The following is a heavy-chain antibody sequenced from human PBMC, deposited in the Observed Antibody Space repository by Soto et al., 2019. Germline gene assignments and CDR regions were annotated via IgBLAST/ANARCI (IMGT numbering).Heavy chain of an antibody. CDR3: ARGTGVYCSGGSCYTREYFQH. CDR2: ISSSSSTI. CDR1: GFTFSSYS. V-gene: IGHV3-48*02. J-gene: IGHJ1*01. D-gene: IGHD2-15*01. Sequence: GGCLRLSCAASGFTFSSYSMNWVRQAPGKGLEWVSYISSSSSTIYYADSVKGRFTISRDNAKNSLYLQMNSLRDEDTAVYYCARGTGVYCSGGSCYTREYFQHWGQGTLVTVSS.